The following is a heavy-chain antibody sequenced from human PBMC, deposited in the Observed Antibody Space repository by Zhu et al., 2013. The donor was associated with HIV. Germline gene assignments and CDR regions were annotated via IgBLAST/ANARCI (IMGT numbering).Heavy chain of an antibody. Sequence: QVKLVQSGAEVKEPGASVKVSCKTFGYTFESYGISWLRQAPGQGLEWMGWISGYNGDTTYAQRLQGRVTMTTDTSTNTAYMEMRSLRSDDTAVYYCARDLVVVLPSAGKDNANEPFDNWGQGTMVTVSA. D-gene: IGHD2-2*01. CDR1: GYTFESYG. CDR2: ISGYNGDT. CDR3: ARDLVVVLPSAGKDNANEPFDN. J-gene: IGHJ3*02. V-gene: IGHV1-18*01.